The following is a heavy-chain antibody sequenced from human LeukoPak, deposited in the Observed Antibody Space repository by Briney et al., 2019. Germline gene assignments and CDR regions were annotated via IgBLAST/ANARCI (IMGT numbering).Heavy chain of an antibody. CDR3: ASEYSSSSVGGE. Sequence: PGGSLRLSCAAPGFTFSSYSMNWVRQAPGKGLEWVSSISSSSSYIYYADSVKGRFTISRDNAKNSLYLQMNSLRAEDTAVYYCASEYSSSSVGGEWGQGTLVTVSS. J-gene: IGHJ4*01. CDR1: GFTFSSYS. CDR2: ISSSSSYI. D-gene: IGHD6-6*01. V-gene: IGHV3-21*01.